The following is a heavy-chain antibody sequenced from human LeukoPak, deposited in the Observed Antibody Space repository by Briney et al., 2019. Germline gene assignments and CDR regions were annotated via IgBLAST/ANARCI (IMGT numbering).Heavy chain of an antibody. CDR3: ARYVIQGVISGPSFDY. V-gene: IGHV4-39*01. CDR1: GGSISSSDHY. Sequence: SETLSLTCTVSGGSISSSDHYWGWIRQPPGKGLEWIANIYYSGSTYYNPSLKSRVTISVDTSKNQLYLKLRSVTAADTAVYYCARYVIQGVISGPSFDYWGQGILVTVSS. D-gene: IGHD3-10*01. CDR2: IYYSGST. J-gene: IGHJ4*02.